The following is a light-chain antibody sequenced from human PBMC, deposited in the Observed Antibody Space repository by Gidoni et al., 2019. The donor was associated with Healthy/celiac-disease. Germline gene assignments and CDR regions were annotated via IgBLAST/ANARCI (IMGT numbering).Light chain of an antibody. V-gene: IGKV3-15*01. CDR3: PQYNNWYT. CDR1: QSVSSN. Sequence: DIVMKQSPATLSVSPGERATLSCRASQSVSSNLAWYQQKPGQAPRLLIYGASTRATGIPARFSVSVSWTEFTLTISSLQSEDFAVYYCPQYNNWYTFXXXTKLEIK. J-gene: IGKJ2*01. CDR2: GAS.